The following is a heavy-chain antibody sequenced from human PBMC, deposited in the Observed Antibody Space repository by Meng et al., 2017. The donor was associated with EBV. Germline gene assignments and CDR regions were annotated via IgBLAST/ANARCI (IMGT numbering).Heavy chain of an antibody. V-gene: IGHV1-69*01. Sequence: QVHLFPSRAELPPPCPSVPSPSLPSPVSLPRFPFRFFPPAPGPLLAWLGLILPLFHKKNYAQKFQGRLHIIADESSATTYMELSSLRSEDTAIYYCASAEHYGDYVFEYWGQGTLVTVSS. CDR1: PVSLPRFP. J-gene: IGHJ4*02. D-gene: IGHD4-17*01. CDR3: ASAEHYGDYVFEY. CDR2: ILPLFHKK.